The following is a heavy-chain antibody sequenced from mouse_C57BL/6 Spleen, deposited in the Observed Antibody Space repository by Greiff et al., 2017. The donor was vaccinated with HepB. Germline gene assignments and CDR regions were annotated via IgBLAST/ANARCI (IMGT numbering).Heavy chain of an antibody. Sequence: VQLQQSGPELVKPGASVKISCKASGYTFTDYYMNWVKQSHGKSLEWIGDINPNNGGTSYNQKFKGKATLTVDKSSSTAYMELRSLTSEDSAVYYCASNTDYGLDYWGQGTTLTVSS. CDR2: INPNNGGT. J-gene: IGHJ2*01. D-gene: IGHD1-1*01. CDR1: GYTFTDYY. CDR3: ASNTDYGLDY. V-gene: IGHV1-26*01.